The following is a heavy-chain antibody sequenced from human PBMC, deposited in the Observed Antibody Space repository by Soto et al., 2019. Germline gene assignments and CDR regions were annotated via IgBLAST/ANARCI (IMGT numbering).Heavy chain of an antibody. Sequence: GSLRLSCAASGFTFSSYAMSWVRQAPGKGLEWVSAISGSGGSTYYADSVKGRFTISRDNSKNTLYLQMNSLRAEDTAVYYCAKVAGLLDKVHYYYGMDVWGQGTTVTVSS. CDR1: GFTFSSYA. CDR3: AKVAGLLDKVHYYYGMDV. CDR2: ISGSGGST. D-gene: IGHD1-1*01. V-gene: IGHV3-23*01. J-gene: IGHJ6*02.